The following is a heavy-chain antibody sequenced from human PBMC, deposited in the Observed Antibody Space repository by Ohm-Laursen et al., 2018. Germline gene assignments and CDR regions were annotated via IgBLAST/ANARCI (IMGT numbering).Heavy chain of an antibody. J-gene: IGHJ1*01. CDR3: AQTWAEVGPRGEYFQH. Sequence: LSLTCASSGFTFSSYAMSWVRQAPGKGLEFVSAISGSGLNTYYADSVKGRYTISRDNSKNTHYLQMNSLSAEDTAVYYCAQTWAEVGPRGEYFQHWGQGTLVTVSS. CDR2: ISGSGLNT. V-gene: IGHV3-23*01. D-gene: IGHD3/OR15-3a*01. CDR1: GFTFSSYA.